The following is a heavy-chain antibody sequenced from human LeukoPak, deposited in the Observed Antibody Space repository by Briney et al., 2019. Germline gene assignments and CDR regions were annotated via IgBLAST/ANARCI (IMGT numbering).Heavy chain of an antibody. D-gene: IGHD2-2*02. CDR2: INHSGST. CDR1: GGSLSGYY. CDR3: ARDTIVVVPAAIGSGYYYYYMDV. J-gene: IGHJ6*03. V-gene: IGHV4-34*01. Sequence: SETLSLTCAVSGGSLSGYYWSWIRQPPGKGLERIAEINHSGSTNYNPSLKGRATISVDTSTNQFSLKLSSVTAADTAVYYCARDTIVVVPAAIGSGYYYYYMDVWGKGTTVTVSS.